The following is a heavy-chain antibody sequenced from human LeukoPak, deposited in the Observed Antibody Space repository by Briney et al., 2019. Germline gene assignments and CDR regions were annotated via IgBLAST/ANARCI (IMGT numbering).Heavy chain of an antibody. CDR3: PRHRVAAAFIDY. D-gene: IGHD6-13*01. J-gene: IGHJ4*02. CDR1: GGSISSSSYY. CDR2: IYYSGST. V-gene: IGHV4-39*01. Sequence: PSETLSLTCTVSGGSISSSSYYWGWIRQPPGKGLEWIGSIYYSGSTYYNPSLKSRVTISVDTSKNQFSLKLSSVTAADTAVYYCPRHRVAAAFIDYWGQGTLVTVSS.